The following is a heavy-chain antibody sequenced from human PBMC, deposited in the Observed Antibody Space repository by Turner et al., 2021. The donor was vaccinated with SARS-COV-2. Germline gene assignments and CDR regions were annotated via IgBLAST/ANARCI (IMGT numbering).Heavy chain of an antibody. CDR1: PGSIRNYY. Sequence: QVQLQESGPGLVKPSATLSLTCTVSPGSIRNYYWTWVRQPQGKGLEWIGHIYYSGNTYSNPSLKSRLTMSIDTSKDQFSIKMTSVTAADTAVYYCARAYSGYDALDSWGQGILVTVSS. CDR2: IYYSGNT. J-gene: IGHJ4*02. V-gene: IGHV4-59*01. CDR3: ARAYSGYDALDS. D-gene: IGHD5-12*01.